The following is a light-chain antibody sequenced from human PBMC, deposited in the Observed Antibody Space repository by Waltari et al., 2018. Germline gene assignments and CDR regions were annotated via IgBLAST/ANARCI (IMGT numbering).Light chain of an antibody. CDR2: DVS. J-gene: IGLJ2*01. V-gene: IGLV2-11*01. Sequence: QSALTQPRSVSGSPGQSVTISCPGTRSYVGGYNYVSCYQPHPGKAPKLMIYDVSKRPSGVPDRFSGSKSGNTASLTISGLQAEDEADYYCCSYGGTYSWVFGGGTKLTVL. CDR3: CSYGGTYSWV. CDR1: RSYVGGYNY.